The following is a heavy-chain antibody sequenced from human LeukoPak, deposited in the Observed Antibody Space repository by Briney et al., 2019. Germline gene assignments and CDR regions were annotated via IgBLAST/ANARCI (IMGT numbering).Heavy chain of an antibody. CDR2: IYYSGST. CDR3: ARVTKSVTRLLYYYYGMDV. V-gene: IGHV4-61*01. CDR1: GASVSSGSYY. D-gene: IGHD5-18*01. Sequence: NPSETLSLTCTVSGASVSSGSYYWSWIRQPPGKGLEWIGYIYYSGSTNYNPSLKSRVTISVDTSKNQFSLKLSSVTAADTAVYYCARVTKSVTRLLYYYYGMDVWGQGTTVTVSS. J-gene: IGHJ6*02.